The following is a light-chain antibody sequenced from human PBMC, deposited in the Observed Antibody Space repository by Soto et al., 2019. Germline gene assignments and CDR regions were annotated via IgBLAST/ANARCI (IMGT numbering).Light chain of an antibody. CDR3: QQYNNWLT. Sequence: EIVMTQSPATLSLSPGERAPLSCRASQSVSSNLAWYQQKPGQAPRLLIYGASTRATGIPARFSGSGSGTEFTLTISSLQSEDFAVYYCQQYNNWLTFGGGTKVEIK. J-gene: IGKJ4*01. CDR1: QSVSSN. V-gene: IGKV3-15*01. CDR2: GAS.